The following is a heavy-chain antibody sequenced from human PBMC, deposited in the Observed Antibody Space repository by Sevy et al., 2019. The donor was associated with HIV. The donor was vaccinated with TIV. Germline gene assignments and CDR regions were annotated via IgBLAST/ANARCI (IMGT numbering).Heavy chain of an antibody. Sequence: ASVKGSCKVFGYTLTKLSMNWVRQAPGKGLEWMGGFDPEDGETFYAQKFQGRVTMTEDTSTDTAYMELSSLRSEDTAFYYCATTKDYYDSSGYPFDDWGQGTLVTVSS. CDR2: FDPEDGET. J-gene: IGHJ4*02. D-gene: IGHD3-22*01. CDR1: GYTLTKLS. V-gene: IGHV1-24*01. CDR3: ATTKDYYDSSGYPFDD.